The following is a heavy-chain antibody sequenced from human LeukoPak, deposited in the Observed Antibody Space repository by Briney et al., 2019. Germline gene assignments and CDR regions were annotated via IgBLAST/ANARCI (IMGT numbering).Heavy chain of an antibody. Sequence: PSETLSLTCTVSRGSMSSYYWSWIRQPAGKGLEWIGHIYSGGSTNYNPSLQSRVTMSIDTSKNQFSLKLNSVTAADTAVYYCAREMDGYCSTTSCFYFDYWGRGTLVTVSS. D-gene: IGHD2-2*03. V-gene: IGHV4-4*07. CDR1: RGSMSSYY. CDR3: AREMDGYCSTTSCFYFDY. CDR2: IYSGGST. J-gene: IGHJ4*02.